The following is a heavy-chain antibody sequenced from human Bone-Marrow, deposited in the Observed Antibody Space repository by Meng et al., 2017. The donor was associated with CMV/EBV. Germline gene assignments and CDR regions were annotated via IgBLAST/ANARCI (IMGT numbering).Heavy chain of an antibody. Sequence: GGSLRLSCAASGFTFSSYAMGWVRQATGEGLEWVSAISGSGGSTYYADSVKGRFTISRDNSKNTLYLQMNSLRAEDTAVYYCAKDLGPGEYQLLYQLYYYYGMDVWGQGTTVTVSS. J-gene: IGHJ6*02. CDR3: AKDLGPGEYQLLYQLYYYYGMDV. D-gene: IGHD2-2*02. CDR1: GFTFSSYA. V-gene: IGHV3-23*01. CDR2: ISGSGGST.